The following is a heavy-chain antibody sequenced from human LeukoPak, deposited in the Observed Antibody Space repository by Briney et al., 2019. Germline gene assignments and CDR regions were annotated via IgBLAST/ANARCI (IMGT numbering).Heavy chain of an antibody. J-gene: IGHJ6*03. CDR3: ARDYQRITIFGPENYYYYMDV. Sequence: GGSLRLSCAASRFSFNTYSMNWVRQAPGKGLEWVSSISSSGTYIYYADSVKGRFTISRDNAKNSLYLQMNSLRAEDTAVYYCARDYQRITIFGPENYYYYMDVWGTGTTVTVSS. D-gene: IGHD3-3*01. CDR1: RFSFNTYS. V-gene: IGHV3-21*01. CDR2: ISSSGTYI.